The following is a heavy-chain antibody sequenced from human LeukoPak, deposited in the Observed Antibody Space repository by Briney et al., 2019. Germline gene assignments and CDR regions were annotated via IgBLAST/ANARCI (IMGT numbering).Heavy chain of an antibody. CDR1: GGSFSGYY. J-gene: IGHJ6*02. CDR2: INHSETT. D-gene: IGHD2-2*01. CDR3: ARIGSSQDV. V-gene: IGHV4-34*01. Sequence: PETLSLTCAVYGGSFSGYYWSWIRQPPGKGLECIGEINHSETTNYNPSLKSRVTISVDTSKNQFSLKLNSVTAADTAVYYCARIGSSQDVWGQGTTVTVSS.